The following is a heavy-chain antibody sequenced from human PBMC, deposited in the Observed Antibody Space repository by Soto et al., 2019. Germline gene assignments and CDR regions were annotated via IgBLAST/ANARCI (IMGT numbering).Heavy chain of an antibody. D-gene: IGHD6-6*01. CDR2: ISYDGSNK. J-gene: IGHJ6*02. CDR3: ARVSSSPSSHYYGMDV. V-gene: IGHV3-30-3*01. CDR1: GFTFSSYA. Sequence: QVQLVESGGGVVQPGRSLRLSCAASGFTFSSYAMHWVRQAPGKGLEWVAVISYDGSNKYYADSVKGRFTISRDNSKNTLYLQMNSLRAEDTAVYYCARVSSSPSSHYYGMDVWGQGTTVTVS.